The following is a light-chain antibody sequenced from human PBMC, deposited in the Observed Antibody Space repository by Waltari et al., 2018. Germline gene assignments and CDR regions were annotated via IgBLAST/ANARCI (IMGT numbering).Light chain of an antibody. J-gene: IGLJ3*02. CDR1: SNDVGSYSL. V-gene: IGLV2-23*01. CDR3: SSYAGDRTWV. CDR2: DDI. Sequence: QSALTQPASVSGSPGQSITISCIGVSNDVGSYSLVSWYQHHPDKAPKLLIYDDIKRPSGVSDRFSGSRSGNTASLTISGLQAEDGADYFCSSYAGDRTWVFGGGTKLSVL.